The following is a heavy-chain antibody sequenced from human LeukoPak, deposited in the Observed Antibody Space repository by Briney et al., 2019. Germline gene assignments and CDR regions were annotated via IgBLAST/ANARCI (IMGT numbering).Heavy chain of an antibody. D-gene: IGHD6-13*01. CDR3: ARGEVRQLVMGDNYYYGMDV. Sequence: PGTSLRLSCAASGFTFSTYGMHWLRQAPGKGLEWVATISYDGSNKFYADSVKGRFTISRDNSKNTLYLQMNSLRAEDTAVYYCARGEVRQLVMGDNYYYGMDVWGQGTTVTVSS. J-gene: IGHJ6*02. V-gene: IGHV3-30*03. CDR1: GFTFSTYG. CDR2: ISYDGSNK.